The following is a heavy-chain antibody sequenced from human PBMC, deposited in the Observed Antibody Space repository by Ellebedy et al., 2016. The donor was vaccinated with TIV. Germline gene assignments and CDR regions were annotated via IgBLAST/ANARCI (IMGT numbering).Heavy chain of an antibody. V-gene: IGHV4-59*08. Sequence: MPSETLSLTCTVSGVAITSYYWSWIRQPPGKGLKWIGYIYYSGSTTYNPSLKRRVTISGDTYKKQIFLKLTSVTAADTAVYYCARLMYGSGSYFDSWGQGTLVTVSS. CDR3: ARLMYGSGSYFDS. CDR1: GVAITSYY. J-gene: IGHJ4*02. CDR2: IYYSGST. D-gene: IGHD3-10*01.